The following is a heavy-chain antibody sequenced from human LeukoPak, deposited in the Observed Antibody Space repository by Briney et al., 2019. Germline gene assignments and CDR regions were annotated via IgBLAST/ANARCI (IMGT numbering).Heavy chain of an antibody. CDR1: GGSMSSGGYY. Sequence: SQTLSLTCTVSGGSMSSGGYYWTWIRQPPGKGLEWIVYIHYSGSTYHNPSLKSRVTISVDTSKNQFSLKLSSVTAADTAVYYCARAGLGIGRGHAFDIWGQGTMVTVSS. J-gene: IGHJ3*02. V-gene: IGHV4-31*03. D-gene: IGHD7-27*01. CDR2: IHYSGST. CDR3: ARAGLGIGRGHAFDI.